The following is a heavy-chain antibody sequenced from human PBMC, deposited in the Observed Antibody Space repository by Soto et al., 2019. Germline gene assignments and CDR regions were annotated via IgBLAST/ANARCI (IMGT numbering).Heavy chain of an antibody. Sequence: VQLVESGGGVVQPGRSLRLSCAASGFTFSSYGMHWVRQAPGKGLEWVAVIWYDGSNKYYADSVKGRFTISRDNSKNTLYLQMNSLRAEDTAVYYCARVNVAAPGTYTPTLFDYWGQGTLVTVSS. D-gene: IGHD6-13*01. CDR1: GFTFSSYG. J-gene: IGHJ4*02. CDR2: IWYDGSNK. CDR3: ARVNVAAPGTYTPTLFDY. V-gene: IGHV3-33*01.